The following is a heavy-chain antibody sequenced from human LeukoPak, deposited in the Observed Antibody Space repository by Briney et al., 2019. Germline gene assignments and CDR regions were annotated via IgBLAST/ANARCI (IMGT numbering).Heavy chain of an antibody. D-gene: IGHD5-24*01. V-gene: IGHV4-30-2*01. CDR2: IYHSGST. J-gene: IGHJ4*02. CDR3: ARADGYNYFDY. Sequence: PSETLSLTCAVSGGSISSGGYSWSWIRLPPGKGLEWVGYIYHSGSTYYNPSLKGRVTISVDRSKNQFSLKLSSVTVADTAVYYCARADGYNYFDYWGQGTLVTVSS. CDR1: GGSISSGGYS.